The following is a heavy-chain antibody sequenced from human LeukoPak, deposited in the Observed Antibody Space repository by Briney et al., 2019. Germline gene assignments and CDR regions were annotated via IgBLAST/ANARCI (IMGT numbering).Heavy chain of an antibody. CDR3: AGGIVVVPAAIDPYDAFDI. CDR2: IYYSGST. J-gene: IGHJ3*02. D-gene: IGHD2-2*02. CDR1: GGSISSSSYY. Sequence: SETLSLTRTVSGGSISSSSYYWGWIRQPPGKGLEWIGSIYYSGSTYYNPSLKSRVTISVDTSKNQFSLKLSSVTAADTAVYYCAGGIVVVPAAIDPYDAFDIWGQGTMVTVSS. V-gene: IGHV4-39*01.